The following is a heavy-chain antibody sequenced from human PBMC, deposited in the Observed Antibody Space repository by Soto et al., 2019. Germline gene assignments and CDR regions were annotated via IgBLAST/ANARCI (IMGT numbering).Heavy chain of an antibody. CDR3: ARQNVQIGPGFFDY. J-gene: IGHJ4*02. D-gene: IGHD3-10*02. V-gene: IGHV4-30-4*01. CDR1: GGSIGSGNFY. CDR2: IYHTGTI. Sequence: SETLSLTCSVSGGSIGSGNFYWSWIRQPPGKGLEWLTSIYHTGTIYITSSLRSRLTISSDTSRNQFSLNLTSVTAADTALYFCARQNVQIGPGFFDYWGRGTLVTVSS.